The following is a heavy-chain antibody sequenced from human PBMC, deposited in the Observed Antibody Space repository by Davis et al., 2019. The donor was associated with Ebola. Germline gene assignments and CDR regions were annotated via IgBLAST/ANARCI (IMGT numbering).Heavy chain of an antibody. V-gene: IGHV3-11*01. CDR3: ARDRHKLSTYGALDL. J-gene: IGHJ6*02. CDR1: GFIFSDYY. Sequence: PGGSLRLSCEVSGFIFSDYYMSWIRQAPGKGLEWISYVSYSGSSRYYADSMRGRFTISRDNAKKTLYLEISSLRPGDTAIYYCARDRHKLSTYGALDLWGQGTSVTVSS. D-gene: IGHD4/OR15-4a*01. CDR2: VSYSGSSR.